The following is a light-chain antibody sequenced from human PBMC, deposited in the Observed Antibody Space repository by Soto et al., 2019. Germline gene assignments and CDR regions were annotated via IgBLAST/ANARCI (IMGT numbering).Light chain of an antibody. CDR3: RQYYSYPCT. J-gene: IGKJ1*01. CDR1: QGISSY. V-gene: IGKV1-8*01. Sequence: AIRMTQSPSSLSASTGDRVTITCRASQGISSYLAWYQQKPGKAPKLLIYAASTLQSGVTSRFSGSGSGPDFTLTTSCLQSEDFATYYCRQYYSYPCTFGQGNKVEIK. CDR2: AAS.